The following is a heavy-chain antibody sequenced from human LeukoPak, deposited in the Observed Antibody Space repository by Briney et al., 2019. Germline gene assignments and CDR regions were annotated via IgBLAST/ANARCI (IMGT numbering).Heavy chain of an antibody. CDR1: GGTFSSYA. J-gene: IGHJ6*03. CDR3: ASSYGAKGYYYMDV. CDR2: IIPIFGTA. D-gene: IGHD4-17*01. V-gene: IGHV1-69*06. Sequence: ASVKVSCKASGGTFSSYAISWVRQAPGQGLEWMGGIIPIFGTANYAQKFQGRVTITADKSTSTAYMELSSLRSEDTAVYYCASSYGAKGYYYMDVWGKGTTVTVSS.